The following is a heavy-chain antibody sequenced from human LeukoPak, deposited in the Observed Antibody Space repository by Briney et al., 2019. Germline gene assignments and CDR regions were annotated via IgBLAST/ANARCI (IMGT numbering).Heavy chain of an antibody. J-gene: IGHJ4*02. CDR2: INPNSGGT. V-gene: IGHV1-2*02. CDR3: ARELIMTMVTRDY. D-gene: IGHD4/OR15-4a*01. CDR1: GYTFTGYY. Sequence: ASVKVSCKASGYTFTGYYMHWVRQAPGQGLEWMGWINPNSGGTNYAQKFQGRVTMTRDTAISTAYMELSRLRSDDTAVYYCARELIMTMVTRDYWGQGTLVTVSS.